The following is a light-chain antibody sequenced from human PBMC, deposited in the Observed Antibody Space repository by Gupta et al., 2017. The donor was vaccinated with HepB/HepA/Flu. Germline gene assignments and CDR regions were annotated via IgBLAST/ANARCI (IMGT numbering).Light chain of an antibody. J-gene: IGKJ2*01. CDR1: QSLLTGFGYY. Sequence: DIVMTQSPLSLSVAPGEPASISCRSSQSLLTGFGYYLDWYLQKPGQPPQLMIYLASNRACGVTDSISGGVEKKEFTLHSSRGEDEDAGVYYYKQDIPTVTFGQGTKVEIK. CDR2: LAS. CDR3: KQDIPTVT. V-gene: IGKV2-28*01.